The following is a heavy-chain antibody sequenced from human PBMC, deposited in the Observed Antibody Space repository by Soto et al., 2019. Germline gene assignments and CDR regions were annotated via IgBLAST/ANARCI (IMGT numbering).Heavy chain of an antibody. D-gene: IGHD3-16*02. J-gene: IGHJ3*02. CDR1: GFTFSNNA. V-gene: IGHV3-23*01. Sequence: GGSLRLSCAASGFTFSNNAMTWVRQAPGKGLEWVSIVSGSGGSTYYADSVKGRFTISRDNSKNTLYLQMNSLRAEDTAVYYCAKELAFGGVIADHPGYAFDILSLGTMVPVSS. CDR2: VSGSGGST. CDR3: AKELAFGGVIADHPGYAFDI.